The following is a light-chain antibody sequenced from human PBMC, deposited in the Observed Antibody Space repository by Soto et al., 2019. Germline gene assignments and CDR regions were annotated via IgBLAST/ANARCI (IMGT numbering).Light chain of an antibody. CDR2: EVT. Sequence: QSALTQPASVSGSPGQSITITCTGTSSDVGGYDYVSWYQHHPGKLHNLIIYEVTKRPSGVSHLFSGYKSGTTAPLTISGLHEEEDDDYYCRSYTSQSALVFGGGTKVTVL. CDR1: SSDVGGYDY. J-gene: IGLJ2*01. V-gene: IGLV2-14*01. CDR3: RSYTSQSALV.